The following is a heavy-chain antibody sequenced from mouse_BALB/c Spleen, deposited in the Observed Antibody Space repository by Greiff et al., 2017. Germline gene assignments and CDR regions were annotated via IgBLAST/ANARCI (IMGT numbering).Heavy chain of an antibody. D-gene: IGHD1-1*01. CDR2: ISYSGST. Sequence: VQLQQSGPGLVKPSQSLSLTCTVTGYSITSDYAWNWIRQFPGNKLEWMGYISYSGSTSYNPSLKSRISITRDTSKNQFFLQLNSVTTEDTATYYCARLLRGYAMDYWGQGTSVTVSS. V-gene: IGHV3-2*02. CDR1: GYSITSDYA. J-gene: IGHJ4*01. CDR3: ARLLRGYAMDY.